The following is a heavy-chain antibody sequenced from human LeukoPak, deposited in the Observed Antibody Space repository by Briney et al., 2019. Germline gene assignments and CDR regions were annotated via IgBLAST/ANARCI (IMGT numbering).Heavy chain of an antibody. D-gene: IGHD6-13*01. Sequence: ASETLSLTCTVSGGSISSYYWSWIRQPPGKGLEWIGYIYYSGSTNYNPSLKSRVTISVDTSKNQFSLKLSSVTAADTAVYYCASATIAAAGIRAFDIWGQGTMVTVSS. CDR3: ASATIAAAGIRAFDI. CDR1: GGSISSYY. CDR2: IYYSGST. J-gene: IGHJ3*02. V-gene: IGHV4-59*01.